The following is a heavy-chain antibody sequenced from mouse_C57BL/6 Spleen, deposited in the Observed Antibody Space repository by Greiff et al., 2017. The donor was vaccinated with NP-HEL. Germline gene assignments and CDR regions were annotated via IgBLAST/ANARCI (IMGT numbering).Heavy chain of an antibody. CDR2: IYPGDGDT. D-gene: IGHD2-3*01. Sequence: VQLQESGAELVKPGASVKISCKASGYAFSSYWMNWVKQRPGKSLEWIGQIYPGDGDTNYNGKFKGKATLTADKSSSTAYMQLSSLTSEDSAVYFCARSYDGSFDYWGQGTTLTVSS. V-gene: IGHV1-80*01. J-gene: IGHJ2*01. CDR1: GYAFSSYW. CDR3: ARSYDGSFDY.